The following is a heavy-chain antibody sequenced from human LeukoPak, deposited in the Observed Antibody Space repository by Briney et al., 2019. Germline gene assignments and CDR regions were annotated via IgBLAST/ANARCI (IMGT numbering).Heavy chain of an antibody. D-gene: IGHD5-12*01. CDR1: GFSFSAYG. J-gene: IGHJ6*04. Sequence: GRSLRLSCAASGFSFSAYGMHWVRQAPGKGLEWVALIWYDGNNKYYADSVKGRFTISRDNSKNTLYLRMNSLRAEDTAVYYCARGSESYDYYSYGMDVWGKGTTVTVS. CDR3: ARGSESYDYYSYGMDV. CDR2: IWYDGNNK. V-gene: IGHV3-33*01.